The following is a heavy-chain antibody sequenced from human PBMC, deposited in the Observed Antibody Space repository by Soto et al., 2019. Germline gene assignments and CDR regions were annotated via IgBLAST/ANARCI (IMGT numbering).Heavy chain of an antibody. D-gene: IGHD6-19*01. CDR2: ISAYNGNT. Sequence: QVQLVQSGAEVKKPGASVKVSCKASGYTFTSYGISWVRQAPGQGLEWMGWISAYNGNTNYAQKLQGRVTMTTDTATRTAYMGLRSLRSDDTAVYYCARSVALVGFFDYWGQGTLVTVSS. V-gene: IGHV1-18*01. CDR3: ARSVALVGFFDY. J-gene: IGHJ4*02. CDR1: GYTFTSYG.